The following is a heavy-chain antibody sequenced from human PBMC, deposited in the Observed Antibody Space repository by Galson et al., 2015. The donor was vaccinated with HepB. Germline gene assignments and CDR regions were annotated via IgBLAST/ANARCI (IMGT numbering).Heavy chain of an antibody. CDR3: AILVGYCSSASCYTQKMVATVDY. CDR2: INPNSGGT. V-gene: IGHV1-2*02. J-gene: IGHJ4*02. Sequence: SVKVSCKASGYTFTGYYMHWVRQAPGQGLEWMGWINPNSGGTNYAQKFQGRVTMTRDTSISTAYMELSRLRSDDTAVYYCAILVGYCSSASCYTQKMVATVDYWGQGTLVTVSS. CDR1: GYTFTGYY. D-gene: IGHD2-2*02.